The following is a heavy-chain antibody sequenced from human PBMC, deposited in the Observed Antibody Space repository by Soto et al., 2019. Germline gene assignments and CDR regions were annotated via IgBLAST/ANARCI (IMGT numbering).Heavy chain of an antibody. CDR3: ARHRGATLVY. V-gene: IGHV4-38-2*01. D-gene: IGHD1-26*01. CDR1: GDSISGYY. CDR2: ISYSGTT. Sequence: PSETLSLTCAVSGDSISGYYWTWIRQPPGKGLEWVGSISYSGTTDYNPSLKSRVSLSVDTSKNQFSLKLRSVTAADTAVYYCARHRGATLVYWGQGTVVTVSS. J-gene: IGHJ4*02.